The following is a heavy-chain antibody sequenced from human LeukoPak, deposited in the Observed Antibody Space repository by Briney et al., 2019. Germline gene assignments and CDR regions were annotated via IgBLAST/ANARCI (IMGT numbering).Heavy chain of an antibody. Sequence: GGSLRLSCAASGFTFSSYAMRWVRQAPGKGLEWAALIWNDGSNKYYADSVKGRFTISRDNSKNTLYLQMTRLTAEDRAIYYCVTDAGWGSNDYFDYWGQGQLVTVSS. V-gene: IGHV3-33*01. D-gene: IGHD3-16*01. CDR1: GFTFSSYA. CDR3: VTDAGWGSNDYFDY. CDR2: IWNDGSNK. J-gene: IGHJ4*02.